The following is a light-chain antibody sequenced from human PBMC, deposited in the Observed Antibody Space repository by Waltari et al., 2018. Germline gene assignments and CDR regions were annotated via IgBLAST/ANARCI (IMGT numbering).Light chain of an antibody. Sequence: ELVLTQSPGTLSLSPGERATLTCRASHSVTRSYSAWYQQKPGQAPRLLIYDAPSRATGIPDRFSARGSGTDFTLTISRLEPEDFAVYYCQQYDGTKYTFGQGTKLEIK. CDR3: QQYDGTKYT. CDR2: DAP. CDR1: HSVTRSY. V-gene: IGKV3-20*01. J-gene: IGKJ2*01.